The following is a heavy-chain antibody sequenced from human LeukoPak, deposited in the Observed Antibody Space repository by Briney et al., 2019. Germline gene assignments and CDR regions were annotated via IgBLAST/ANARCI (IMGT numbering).Heavy chain of an antibody. Sequence: PGGSLRLSCAASGFTFSSYSMNWVRQAPGKGLEWVSSISISSSYIYYADSVEGRFTISRDNAKNSLYLQMNSLRAEDTAVYYCARGAVWGSYRDYFDYWGQGTLVTVSS. CDR2: ISISSSYI. J-gene: IGHJ4*02. CDR1: GFTFSSYS. CDR3: ARGAVWGSYRDYFDY. D-gene: IGHD3-16*02. V-gene: IGHV3-21*01.